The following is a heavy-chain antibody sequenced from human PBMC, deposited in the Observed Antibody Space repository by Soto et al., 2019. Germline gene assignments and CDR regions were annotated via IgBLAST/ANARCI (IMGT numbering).Heavy chain of an antibody. CDR2: ISGSGGTT. CDR3: AKVPLRPSFFAY. D-gene: IGHD2-21*01. Sequence: GGSLRLSCAASGFTFSNYAMNWVRQAPGKGLEWVSAISGSGGTTYYADSVKGRFTMSRDNSKNTLYLQMNSLRADDTAVYYWAKVPLRPSFFAYGGLGTRVPVPS. CDR1: GFTFSNYA. J-gene: IGHJ4*02. V-gene: IGHV3-23*01.